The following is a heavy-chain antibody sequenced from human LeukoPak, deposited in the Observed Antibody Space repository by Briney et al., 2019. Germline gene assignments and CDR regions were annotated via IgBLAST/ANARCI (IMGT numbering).Heavy chain of an antibody. Sequence: SETLSLTCSVSGGSIGSYYWSWIRQPAGKGLEWIGRIYSSGITNYNPSLKSRVTMSVDTSKNQFSLKLNSVTAADTAVYYCARVRSGSYYFDYWGQGTLVTVSS. V-gene: IGHV4-4*07. CDR3: ARVRSGSYYFDY. D-gene: IGHD1-26*01. J-gene: IGHJ4*02. CDR2: IYSSGIT. CDR1: GGSIGSYY.